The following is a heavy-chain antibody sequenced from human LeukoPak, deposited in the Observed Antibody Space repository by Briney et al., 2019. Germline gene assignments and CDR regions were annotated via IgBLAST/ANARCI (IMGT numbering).Heavy chain of an antibody. D-gene: IGHD3-3*02. Sequence: SETLSLTCTVSGASITRSTYYWGWIRQPPGKGLEWIGCIYYSGSTYYNPSLKSRVTLSIDTSKSQFSLRLSSVTAADTAVYYCAKHKSPLALHWGQGTLVTVSS. CDR2: IYYSGST. J-gene: IGHJ4*02. CDR3: AKHKSPLALH. CDR1: GASITRSTYY. V-gene: IGHV4-39*01.